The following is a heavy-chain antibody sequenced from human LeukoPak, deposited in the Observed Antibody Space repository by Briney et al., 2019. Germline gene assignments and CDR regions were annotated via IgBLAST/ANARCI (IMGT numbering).Heavy chain of an antibody. CDR3: AKDVSSTTYYYYGMDV. J-gene: IGHJ6*02. Sequence: GGSLRLSCAASGFTFSDYYMSWIRQAPGKGLEWVSYISSSGSTIYYADSVKGRFTISRDNAKNSLYLQMNSLRAEDTAFYYCAKDVSSTTYYYYGMDVWGQGTTVTVSS. CDR2: ISSSGSTI. D-gene: IGHD2-2*01. CDR1: GFTFSDYY. V-gene: IGHV3-11*01.